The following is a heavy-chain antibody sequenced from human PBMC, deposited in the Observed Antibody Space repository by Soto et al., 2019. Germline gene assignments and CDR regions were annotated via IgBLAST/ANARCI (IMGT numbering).Heavy chain of an antibody. D-gene: IGHD1-1*01. Sequence: GGSLRLSCAASGFTFSNAWMNWVRQAPGKGLEWVGRIKSKTDGGTTDYAAPGKGRFTISRDDSKNTLYLQMNSLKTEDTAVYYCTTVNWDGYYYYYGMDVWGQGTTVTISS. V-gene: IGHV3-15*07. J-gene: IGHJ6*02. CDR1: GFTFSNAW. CDR2: IKSKTDGGTT. CDR3: TTVNWDGYYYYYGMDV.